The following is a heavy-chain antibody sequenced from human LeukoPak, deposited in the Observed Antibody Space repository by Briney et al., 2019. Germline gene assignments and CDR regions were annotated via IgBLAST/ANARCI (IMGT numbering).Heavy chain of an antibody. J-gene: IGHJ4*02. V-gene: IGHV4-39*01. CDR3: ARHRLDHSSGYYYFDY. CDR2: IYYSGST. D-gene: IGHD3-22*01. Sequence: SETLSLTCTVSGGSISSSSYYWGWIRQPPGKGLEWIGSIYYSGSTYYNPSLKSRVTISVDTSKNQFSLKLSSVTAADTAVYYCARHRLDHSSGYYYFDYWGQGTLVTVSS. CDR1: GGSISSSSYY.